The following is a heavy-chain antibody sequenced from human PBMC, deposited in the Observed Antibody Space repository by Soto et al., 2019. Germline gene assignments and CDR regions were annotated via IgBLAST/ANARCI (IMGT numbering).Heavy chain of an antibody. CDR3: SRSLNA. CDR1: GFTFSTYW. Sequence: GGSLRLSCAASGFTFSTYWMDWVRQTPGKGLEWVANINQDGSEKNYVDSVKGRFTIYRDNAKNSLYLQMSSLTAEDSALYYCSRSLNAWGQGTLVTVSS. CDR2: INQDGSEK. J-gene: IGHJ5*02. V-gene: IGHV3-7*01.